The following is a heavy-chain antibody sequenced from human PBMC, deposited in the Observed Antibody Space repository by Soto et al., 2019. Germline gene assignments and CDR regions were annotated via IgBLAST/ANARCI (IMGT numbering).Heavy chain of an antibody. CDR3: ASLMYCSSTSCYNPTPYGMDV. CDR1: GYTFTSYY. J-gene: IGHJ6*02. D-gene: IGHD2-2*02. V-gene: IGHV1-46*01. Sequence: ASVKVSCKASGYTFTSYYMHWVRQAPGQGLEWMGIINPSGGSTSYAQKFQGRVTMTRDTSTSTVYMELSSLRSEDTAVYYCASLMYCSSTSCYNPTPYGMDVWGQGTTVTVSS. CDR2: INPSGGST.